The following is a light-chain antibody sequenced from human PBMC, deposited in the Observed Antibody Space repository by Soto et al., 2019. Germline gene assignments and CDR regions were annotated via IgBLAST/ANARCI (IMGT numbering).Light chain of an antibody. J-gene: IGKJ2*01. CDR3: QQLNSYPAT. CDR1: QGISSY. V-gene: IGKV1-9*01. CDR2: AAS. Sequence: IQLTQSPSSLSASVGDRVTITCRASQGISSYLAWYQQKPGKAPKLLIYAASTLQSGVPSRFSGSGSGTDSTLTISSLQPEYFASYYCQQLNSYPATFGQGTKLEIK.